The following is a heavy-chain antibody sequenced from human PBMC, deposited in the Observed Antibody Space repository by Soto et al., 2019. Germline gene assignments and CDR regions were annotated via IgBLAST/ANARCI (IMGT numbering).Heavy chain of an antibody. V-gene: IGHV3-23*01. CDR3: ANLGQYYDFWSGTDLDFDY. J-gene: IGHJ4*02. D-gene: IGHD3-3*01. Sequence: VQLLESGGGLVQPGGSLRLSCAASGFTFSSYAMSWVRQAPGKGLAWVSAISGSGGSTYYADSVKGRFTISRDNSKNTLYLQMNSLRAEDTAVYYCANLGQYYDFWSGTDLDFDYWGQGTLVTVSS. CDR2: ISGSGGST. CDR1: GFTFSSYA.